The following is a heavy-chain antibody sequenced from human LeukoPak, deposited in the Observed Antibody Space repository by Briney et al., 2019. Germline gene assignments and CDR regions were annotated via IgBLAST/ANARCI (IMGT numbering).Heavy chain of an antibody. D-gene: IGHD5-18*01. CDR2: INPNSGGT. CDR3: ARELRGYSPQDY. Sequence: ASVKVSCKASGYTFTGYYMHWVRQAPGQGLEWMGWINPNSGGTNYAQKFQGRVTMTRDTSICTAYMELSRLRSDDTAVYYCARELRGYSPQDYWGQGTLVTVSS. J-gene: IGHJ4*02. V-gene: IGHV1-2*02. CDR1: GYTFTGYY.